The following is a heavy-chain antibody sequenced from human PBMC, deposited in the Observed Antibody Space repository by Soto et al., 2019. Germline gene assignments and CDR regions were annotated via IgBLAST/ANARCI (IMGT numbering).Heavy chain of an antibody. CDR1: GFTFSDYY. D-gene: IGHD3-9*01. CDR3: AREYYDVLTDYYRYYYIDV. Sequence: QVQLVESGGGLVQPGGSLRLSCTASGFTFSDYYMTWIRQAPGKGLESVSYISSSGTRMYYADSVKGRFTISRDNAKNSLYLKLNSLRAEDTAVYYCAREYYDVLTDYYRYYYIDVWGKAITVSVSS. J-gene: IGHJ6*03. V-gene: IGHV3-11*01. CDR2: ISSSGTRM.